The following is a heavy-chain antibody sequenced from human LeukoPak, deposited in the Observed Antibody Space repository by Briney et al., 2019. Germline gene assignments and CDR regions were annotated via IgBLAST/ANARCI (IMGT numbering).Heavy chain of an antibody. Sequence: PGGSLRLSCAASGFTVSSNHMSWVRQAPGKGLEWVSVIYSGGSTYYADSVKGRFTISRDNSKNTLYLQMNSLRAEDTAVYYCARDAYRFYYGMDVWGQGTTVTVSS. J-gene: IGHJ6*02. CDR1: GFTVSSNH. CDR2: IYSGGST. CDR3: ARDAYRFYYGMDV. D-gene: IGHD5-18*01. V-gene: IGHV3-53*01.